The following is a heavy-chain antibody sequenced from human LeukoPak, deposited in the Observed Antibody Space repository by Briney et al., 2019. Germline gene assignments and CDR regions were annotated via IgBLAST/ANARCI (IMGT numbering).Heavy chain of an antibody. Sequence: SQTLSLTCTVSGGSISSGGYYWSWIRQHPGKGLEWIGYIYYSGSTYYNPSLKSRVTISVDTSKNQFSLKLSSVTAADTAVYYCARGPLGDFWRHRYNWFDPWGQGTLVTVSS. J-gene: IGHJ5*02. V-gene: IGHV4-31*03. CDR1: GGSISSGGYY. D-gene: IGHD3-3*01. CDR2: IYYSGST. CDR3: ARGPLGDFWRHRYNWFDP.